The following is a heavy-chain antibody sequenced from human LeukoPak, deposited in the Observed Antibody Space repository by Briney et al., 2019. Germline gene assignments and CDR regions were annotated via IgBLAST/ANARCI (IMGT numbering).Heavy chain of an antibody. J-gene: IGHJ3*02. D-gene: IGHD4-23*01. CDR1: GGSISSYY. Sequence: SETLSLTCTVSGGSISSYYWSWIRQPPGKGLEWIGYIYYSGSTNYNPSLKSRVTISVDTSKNQFSLKLSSVTAADTAVYYCARDLYGGSSDAFDIWGQGTMVTVSS. CDR3: ARDLYGGSSDAFDI. V-gene: IGHV4-59*01. CDR2: IYYSGST.